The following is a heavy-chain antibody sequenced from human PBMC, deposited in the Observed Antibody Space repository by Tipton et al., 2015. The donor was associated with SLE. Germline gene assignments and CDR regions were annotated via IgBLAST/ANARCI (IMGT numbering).Heavy chain of an antibody. D-gene: IGHD6-19*01. CDR1: GGSISGYY. Sequence: LRLSCTVSGGSISGYYWSWVRQPPGKGLERIGYISFSGLTNYNPSVRSRVSTSMDTSKNQFFLRLRSVTAADTAVYYCARSGYSSGWYRGRFDIWGQGTMVTVSS. CDR3: ARSGYSSGWYRGRFDI. CDR2: ISFSGLT. J-gene: IGHJ3*02. V-gene: IGHV4-59*12.